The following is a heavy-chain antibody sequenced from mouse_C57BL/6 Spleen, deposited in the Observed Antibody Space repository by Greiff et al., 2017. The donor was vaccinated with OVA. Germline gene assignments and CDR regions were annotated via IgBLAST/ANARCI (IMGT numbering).Heavy chain of an antibody. J-gene: IGHJ1*03. D-gene: IGHD2-4*01. CDR2: ISDGGSYT. V-gene: IGHV5-4*01. CDR1: GFTFSSYA. CDR3: ARVYYDYDWYFDV. Sequence: EVQRVESGGGLVKPGGSLKLSCAASGFTFSSYAMSWVRQTPEKRLEWVATISDGGSYTYYPDNVKGRFTISRDNAKNNLYLQMSHLKSEDTAMYYCARVYYDYDWYFDVWGTGTTVTVSS.